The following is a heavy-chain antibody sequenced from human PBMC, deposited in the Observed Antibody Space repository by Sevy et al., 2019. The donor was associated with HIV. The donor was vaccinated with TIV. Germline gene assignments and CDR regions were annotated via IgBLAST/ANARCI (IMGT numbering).Heavy chain of an antibody. V-gene: IGHV3-9*01. CDR1: GFTFDDYA. CDR2: ISWNSGSI. J-gene: IGHJ4*02. CDR3: AKSRTGTTKYYFDY. Sequence: GGSLRLSCAASGFTFDDYAMHWVRQAPGKGLEWVSGISWNSGSIGYADSVKGRFTISRDNAKNSLYLQMSSLRAEDTALYYCAKSRTGTTKYYFDYWGQGTLVTVSS. D-gene: IGHD1-7*01.